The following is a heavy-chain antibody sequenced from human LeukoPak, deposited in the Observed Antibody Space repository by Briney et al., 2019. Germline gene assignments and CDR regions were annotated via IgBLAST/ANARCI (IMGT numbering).Heavy chain of an antibody. J-gene: IGHJ5*02. CDR1: GFTFSSYG. D-gene: IGHD6-19*01. V-gene: IGHV3-30*02. CDR2: IRYDGSNK. Sequence: GGSLRLSCAASGFTFSSYGMHWVRQAPGKGLEWVAFIRYDGSNKYYADSVKGRFTISRDNSKNTLHLQTNSLRAEDTAVYYCAKKGSGWYNWFDPWGQGTLVTVSS. CDR3: AKKGSGWYNWFDP.